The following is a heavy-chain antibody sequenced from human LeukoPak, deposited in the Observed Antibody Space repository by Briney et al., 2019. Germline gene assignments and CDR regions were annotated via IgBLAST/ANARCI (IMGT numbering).Heavy chain of an antibody. CDR2: INPNSGGT. CDR3: ARDVGLGGYDLGANFDY. Sequence: ASVKVSCKASGYTFTGYYTHWVRQAPGQGLEWMGWINPNSGGTNYAQKFQGRVTMTRDTSISTAYMELSRLRSDDTAVYYCARDVGLGGYDLGANFDYWGQGTLVTVSS. J-gene: IGHJ4*02. D-gene: IGHD5-12*01. V-gene: IGHV1-2*02. CDR1: GYTFTGYY.